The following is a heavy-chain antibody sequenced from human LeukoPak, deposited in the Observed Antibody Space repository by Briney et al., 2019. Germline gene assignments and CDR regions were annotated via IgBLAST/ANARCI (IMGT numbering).Heavy chain of an antibody. V-gene: IGHV4-34*01. D-gene: IGHD4-11*01. CDR3: ARENDYRNHYGMDV. J-gene: IGHJ6*02. Sequence: SETLSLTCAVYGGSFSGYYWSWIRQPPGKGLEWIGEINHSGSTNCNPSLKSRVTISVDTSKNQFSLKLSSVTAADTAVYYCARENDYRNHYGMDVWGQGTTVTVSS. CDR1: GGSFSGYY. CDR2: INHSGST.